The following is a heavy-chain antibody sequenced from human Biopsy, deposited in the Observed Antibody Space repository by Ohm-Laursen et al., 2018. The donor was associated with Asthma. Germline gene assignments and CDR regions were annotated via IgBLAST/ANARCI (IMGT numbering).Heavy chain of an antibody. CDR1: GFVFRSHA. V-gene: IGHV3-30*18. CDR3: AKRRGYSDLTDFDH. Sequence: SLRLSCAATGFVFRSHAMHWVRQAPGKGLEWVAVVSYDGGVAHYADSMKGRFTISGDNAKSTLYLQMNRLRTDDTAVYYCAKRRGYSDLTDFDHWGQGTLVTVSS. CDR2: VSYDGGVA. J-gene: IGHJ4*02. D-gene: IGHD3-3*01.